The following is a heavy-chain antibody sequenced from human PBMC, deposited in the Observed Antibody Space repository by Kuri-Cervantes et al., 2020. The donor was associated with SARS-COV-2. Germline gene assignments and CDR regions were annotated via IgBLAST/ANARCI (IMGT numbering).Heavy chain of an antibody. CDR1: GGTVSNFA. J-gene: IGHJ4*02. Sequence: SVKVSCKASGGTVSNFAISWVRQAPGQGLEWMGGIIPIFGTANYAQKFQGRVTITADESTSTAYMELSSLRSEDTAVYYCARIPYGDSPNLYYFDYWGQGTLVTVSS. CDR3: ARIPYGDSPNLYYFDY. D-gene: IGHD4-17*01. CDR2: IIPIFGTA. V-gene: IGHV1-69*13.